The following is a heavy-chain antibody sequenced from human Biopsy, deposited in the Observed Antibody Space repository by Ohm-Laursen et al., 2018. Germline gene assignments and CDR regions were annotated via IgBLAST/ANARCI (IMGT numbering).Heavy chain of an antibody. V-gene: IGHV4-59*11. CDR1: GGSFTGHY. CDR2: ISYTGYT. CDR3: ARGSNDFGGLYFPR. J-gene: IGHJ4*02. Sequence: SGTLSLTCTVSGGSFTGHYWSWIRQPPGKGLEWIGHISYTGYTSYNATLKSRVTISVDTSRNHFSLRLSSWTAADTAVYYCARGSNDFGGLYFPRWGQGTLLTVSS. D-gene: IGHD4-23*01.